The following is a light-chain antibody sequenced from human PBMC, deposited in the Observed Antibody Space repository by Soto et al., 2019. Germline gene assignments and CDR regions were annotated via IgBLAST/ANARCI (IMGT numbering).Light chain of an antibody. CDR1: SCSIANNS. V-gene: IGLV6-57*04. CDR3: QSYDSDFVI. J-gene: IGLJ2*01. CDR2: ENN. Sequence: NFMLTQPHSVSESPGKTVTISCTRSSCSIANNSVHWYQQRPGSAPTTVIYENNQRPSGGPARFSGSTDGSSNSASLTISELQTEDEADYYCQSYDSDFVIFGGGTKLTVL.